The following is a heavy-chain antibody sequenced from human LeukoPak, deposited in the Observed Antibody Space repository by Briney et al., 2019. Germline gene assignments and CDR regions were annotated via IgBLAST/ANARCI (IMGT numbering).Heavy chain of an antibody. D-gene: IGHD3-9*01. CDR1: GGTFSSYA. CDR2: IIPIFGTA. Sequence: VASVKVSCKASGGTFSSYAISWVRQAPGQGLEWMGGIIPIFGTANYAQKFQGRVTITADESTSTAYMELSSLRSEDTAVYYCARDRNYDILTGYYYYYGMDVWGQGTTVTVSS. J-gene: IGHJ6*02. V-gene: IGHV1-69*01. CDR3: ARDRNYDILTGYYYYYGMDV.